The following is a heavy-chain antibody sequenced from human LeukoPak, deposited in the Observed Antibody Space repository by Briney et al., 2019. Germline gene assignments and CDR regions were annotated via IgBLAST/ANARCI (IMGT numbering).Heavy chain of an antibody. D-gene: IGHD3-16*02. J-gene: IGHJ4*02. V-gene: IGHV4-30-4*01. Sequence: SQTLSLTCTVSGGSISSGDYHWSWIRQPPGKGLEWIGYIYYSGSTYYNPSLKSRVTISVDTSKNQFSLKLSSVTAADTAVYYCARVVLRLGELSFDYWGQGTLVTVSS. CDR1: GGSISSGDYH. CDR3: ARVVLRLGELSFDY. CDR2: IYYSGST.